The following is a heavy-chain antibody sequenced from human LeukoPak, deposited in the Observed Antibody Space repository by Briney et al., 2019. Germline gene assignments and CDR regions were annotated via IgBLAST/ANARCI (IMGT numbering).Heavy chain of an antibody. D-gene: IGHD5-18*01. Sequence: GGSLRLSCAASGFTFSSYSMNWVRQAPGNGLEWVSYISSSSSTIYYADSVKGRFTISRDNAKNSLCLQMNSLRAEDTAVYYCARAGSGYNYWGQGTLVTVSS. CDR3: ARAGSGYNY. V-gene: IGHV3-48*01. J-gene: IGHJ4*02. CDR1: GFTFSSYS. CDR2: ISSSSSTI.